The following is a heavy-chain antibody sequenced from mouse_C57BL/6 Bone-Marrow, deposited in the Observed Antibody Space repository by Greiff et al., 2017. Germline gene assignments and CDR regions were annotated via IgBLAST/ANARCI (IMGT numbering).Heavy chain of an antibody. CDR1: GYTFTSYG. D-gene: IGHD2-2*01. CDR3: APIYYGYDYF. V-gene: IGHV1-81*01. J-gene: IGHJ2*01. Sequence: VQLQQSGAELARPGASVKLSCKASGYTFTSYGISWVKQRTGQGLEWIGVIYPRSGNTYYNEKFKGKATLTADKSSSTAYMELRILTSEDSAVYFCAPIYYGYDYFWGQGTTLTVSS. CDR2: IYPRSGNT.